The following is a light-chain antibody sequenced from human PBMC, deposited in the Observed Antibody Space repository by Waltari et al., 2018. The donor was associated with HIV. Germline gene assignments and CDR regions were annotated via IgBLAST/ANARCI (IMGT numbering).Light chain of an antibody. CDR3: QQTHTTPHT. Sequence: DIQMTQSPSSLSASVGDGVTITCRASQNVSTYLNWYQQKPGKAPKLVIHASSGLQSGVPSSFRGSGSGTDFTLTISSLQSEDFATYYCQQTHTTPHTFGQGTKLQIK. CDR2: ASS. J-gene: IGKJ2*01. V-gene: IGKV1-39*01. CDR1: QNVSTY.